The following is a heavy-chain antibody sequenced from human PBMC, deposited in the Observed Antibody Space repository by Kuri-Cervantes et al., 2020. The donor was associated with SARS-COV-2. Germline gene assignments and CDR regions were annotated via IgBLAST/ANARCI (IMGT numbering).Heavy chain of an antibody. V-gene: IGHV4-59*12. Sequence: SETMSPTCTVSGGSISSYYWSWIRQPPGKGLEWIGYIYYSGRTTYNPSLKSRVTMSVDTSKNQFSLKLISLPAADTAVYYCARESAAGTPYFDYWGQGTMVTVSS. D-gene: IGHD6-13*01. J-gene: IGHJ4*02. CDR1: GGSISSYY. CDR3: ARESAAGTPYFDY. CDR2: IYYSGRT.